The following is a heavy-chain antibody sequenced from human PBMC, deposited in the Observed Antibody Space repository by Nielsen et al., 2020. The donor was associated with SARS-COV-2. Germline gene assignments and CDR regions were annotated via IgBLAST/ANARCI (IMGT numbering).Heavy chain of an antibody. CDR2: INHSGST. Sequence: SETLSLTCAVYGGSFSGYYWSWICQPPGKGLEWIGEINHSGSTNYNPSLKSRVTISVDTSKNQFSLKLSSVTAADTAVYYCARDTAMGTFGMDVWGQGTTVTVSS. V-gene: IGHV4-34*01. J-gene: IGHJ6*02. CDR3: ARDTAMGTFGMDV. CDR1: GGSFSGYY. D-gene: IGHD5-18*01.